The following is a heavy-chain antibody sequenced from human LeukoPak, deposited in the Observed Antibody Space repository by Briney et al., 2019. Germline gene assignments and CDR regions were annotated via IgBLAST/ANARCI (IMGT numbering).Heavy chain of an antibody. CDR1: GFTFSSYA. CDR3: ARAGHYYYYYYMDV. Sequence: GRSLRLSCAASGFTFSSYAMHWVRQAPGKGLEWVAVISYDGSNKYYADSVKGRFTISRDNSKNTLYLQMNSLRAEDTAVYYCARAGHYYYYYYMDVWGKGTTVTVSS. CDR2: ISYDGSNK. J-gene: IGHJ6*03. V-gene: IGHV3-30*04.